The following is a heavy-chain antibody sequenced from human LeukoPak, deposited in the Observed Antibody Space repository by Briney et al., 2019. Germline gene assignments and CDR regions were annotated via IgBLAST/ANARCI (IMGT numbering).Heavy chain of an antibody. CDR2: ISAYNGNT. Sequence: VASVKVSCKASGYTFTSYGISWVRQAPGQGLEWMGWISAYNGNTNYAQKLQGRVTMTTDTSTSTAYMELRSLTSDDTAVYYYARDPVQYDSSGYFLGYWGQGTLVTVSS. V-gene: IGHV1-18*01. J-gene: IGHJ4*02. D-gene: IGHD3-22*01. CDR3: ARDPVQYDSSGYFLGY. CDR1: GYTFTSYG.